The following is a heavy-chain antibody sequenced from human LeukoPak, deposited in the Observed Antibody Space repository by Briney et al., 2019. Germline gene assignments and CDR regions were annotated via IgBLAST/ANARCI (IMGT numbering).Heavy chain of an antibody. D-gene: IGHD1-1*01. J-gene: IGHJ3*02. CDR3: ARENQYNWNDYAFDI. Sequence: ASVKVSCKASGYTFTSYAMHWVRQAPGQRLEWMGWINAGNGNTKYSQKFQGRVTITRDTSASTVYMELSSLRSEDTAVYYCARENQYNWNDYAFDIWGQGTMVTVSS. CDR1: GYTFTSYA. V-gene: IGHV1-3*01. CDR2: INAGNGNT.